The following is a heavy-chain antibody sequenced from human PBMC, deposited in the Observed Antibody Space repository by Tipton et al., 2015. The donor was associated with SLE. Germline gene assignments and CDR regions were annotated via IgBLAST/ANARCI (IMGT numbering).Heavy chain of an antibody. CDR1: GGSISSSIYY. CDR2: FYYSGTT. Sequence: GSLRLSCTVSGGSISSSIYYWGWIRQSPGKGLEWIGSFYYSGTTYYNPSLKSRVSISVDTSKNQFSLKLTSVTAADAAVYYCARDGSGFLRNFDVWGRGTLVTVSS. J-gene: IGHJ2*01. V-gene: IGHV4-39*07. D-gene: IGHD3-22*01. CDR3: ARDGSGFLRNFDV.